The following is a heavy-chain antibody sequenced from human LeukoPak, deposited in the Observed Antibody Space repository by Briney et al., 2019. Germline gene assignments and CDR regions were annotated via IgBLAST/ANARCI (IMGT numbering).Heavy chain of an antibody. CDR2: ISGSGGST. CDR1: GFTFSSYA. CDR3: AKDTDSSGWTDYYFDY. Sequence: GGSLRLSCAASGFTFSSYAMSWVRQAPGKGLEWVSAISGSGGSTYYADSVKGRFTISRDNSKNTLYLQMNSLRAEDTAVYYCAKDTDSSGWTDYYFDYWGQGTLVTVSS. D-gene: IGHD6-19*01. V-gene: IGHV3-23*01. J-gene: IGHJ4*02.